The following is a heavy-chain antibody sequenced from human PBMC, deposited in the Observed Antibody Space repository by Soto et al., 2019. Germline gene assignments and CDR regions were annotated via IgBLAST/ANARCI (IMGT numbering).Heavy chain of an antibody. CDR2: MNSVGTIT. D-gene: IGHD1-7*01. J-gene: IGHJ6*02. Sequence: VGSLRLSCAASGFTFSSYWRQWVRQAPGKWLVWVSLMNSVGTITIYADSVKGRFTTPRDNAKNTLYLQMNRLRAEDTAVYYCASLITVTTLRYYYGMDVWGQGTTVTVSS. CDR1: GFTFSSYW. V-gene: IGHV3-74*01. CDR3: ASLITVTTLRYYYGMDV.